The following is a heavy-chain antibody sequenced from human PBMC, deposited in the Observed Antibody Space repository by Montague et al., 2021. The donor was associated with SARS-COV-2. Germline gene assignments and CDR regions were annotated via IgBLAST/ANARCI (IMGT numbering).Heavy chain of an antibody. CDR3: ARGRGISVWFWELLEGGDYYGLDP. J-gene: IGHJ6*02. D-gene: IGHD3-10*01. CDR2: VTTSGTT. CDR1: GGSITGFS. Sequence: SETLSLTCAVSGGSITGFSWSWVRQPAGKGLEWIGRVTTSGTTNYNPSLRSRVTMSVDTSKNQFSLNLNSVTAADTAVYYCARGRGISVWFWELLEGGDYYGLDPWGQGTLVTVSS. V-gene: IGHV4-4*07.